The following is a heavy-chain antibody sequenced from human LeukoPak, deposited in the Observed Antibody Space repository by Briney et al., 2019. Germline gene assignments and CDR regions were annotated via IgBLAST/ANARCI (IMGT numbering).Heavy chain of an antibody. CDR3: ARGPGAVTQEAFDI. V-gene: IGHV4-4*07. Sequence: SDTLSLTCSVSGGSVSNSYWSWIRQPPGKGLEWIGRSYTSGITNYNPALKSRVTMSVDTSKNQFSLKLSSVTAADTAVYYCARGPGAVTQEAFDIWGQGTMVTVSS. CDR2: SYTSGIT. CDR1: GGSVSNSY. D-gene: IGHD4-11*01. J-gene: IGHJ3*02.